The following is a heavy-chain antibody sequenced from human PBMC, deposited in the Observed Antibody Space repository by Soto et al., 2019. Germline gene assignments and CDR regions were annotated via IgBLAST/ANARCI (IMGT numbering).Heavy chain of an antibody. J-gene: IGHJ4*02. D-gene: IGHD2-8*01. CDR2: IHHNGDT. CDR1: GDSMHTNNW. CDR3: ARTRQSCTTSRCHDVYFDF. V-gene: IGHV4-4*02. Sequence: QVQLQESGPGLVRPAGTLSLTCAVFGDSMHTNNWWSWVRQTPGKGLEWIGEIHHNGDTTYTPSLKSRVTMSLDKSKYPFSLSLTSVTAADTAVYYCARTRQSCTTSRCHDVYFDFWGRGTLVTASS.